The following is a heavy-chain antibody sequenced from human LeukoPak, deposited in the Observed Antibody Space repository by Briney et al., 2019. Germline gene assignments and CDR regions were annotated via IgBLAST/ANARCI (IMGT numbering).Heavy chain of an antibody. CDR2: MFHNGST. CDR3: GRETLGYCSGTTCSLGMDV. Sequence: SETLSLTCAVSGGSFSSGGFSWSWIRQPPGKGLEWIGYMFHNGSTHYSPSLQRRVTISVDRFKNQFSLRLRSVTAADTAVYYCGRETLGYCSGTTCSLGMDVWGQGTTVTASS. J-gene: IGHJ6*02. V-gene: IGHV4-30-2*01. D-gene: IGHD2-2*01. CDR1: GGSFSSGGFS.